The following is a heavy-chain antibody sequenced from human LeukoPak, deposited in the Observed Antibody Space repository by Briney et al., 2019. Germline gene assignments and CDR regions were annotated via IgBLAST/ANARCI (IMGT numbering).Heavy chain of an antibody. CDR1: GYTFTSYG. D-gene: IGHD2-15*01. CDR2: IIPIFGTA. V-gene: IGHV1-69*13. J-gene: IGHJ4*02. CDR3: ARSHPQLGYCSGGSCYSDFDY. Sequence: SVKVSCKASGYTFTSYGISWVRQAPGQGLEWMGGIIPIFGTANYAQKFQGRVTITADESTSTAYMVLSSLRSEDTAVYYCARSHPQLGYCSGGSCYSDFDYWGQGTLVTVSS.